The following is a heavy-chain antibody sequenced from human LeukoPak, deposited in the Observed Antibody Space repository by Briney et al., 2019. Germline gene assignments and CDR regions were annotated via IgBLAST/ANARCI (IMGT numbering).Heavy chain of an antibody. CDR3: AELGITMIGGV. CDR2: ISGSGAST. D-gene: IGHD3-10*02. V-gene: IGHV3-23*01. CDR1: GFTFSSYG. Sequence: PGGSLRLSCAASGFTFSSYGMSWVRQAPGKGLKWVSEISGSGASTYYADSVKGRFTISRDNSKNTLYLQMNSLRAEDTAVYYCAELGITMIGGVWGKGTTVTISS. J-gene: IGHJ6*04.